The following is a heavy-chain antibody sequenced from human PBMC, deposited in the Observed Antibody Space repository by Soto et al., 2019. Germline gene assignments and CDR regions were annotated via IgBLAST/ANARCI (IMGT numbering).Heavy chain of an antibody. CDR2: IIPIFGTA. D-gene: IGHD6-13*01. CDR3: AREDSSSWTARSGDIDY. Sequence: SSVKVSCKASGGTFSSYAISWVRQAPGQGLEWMGGIIPIFGTANYAQKFQGRVTITADESTSTAYMELSSLRSEDTAVYYRAREDSSSWTARSGDIDYWGQGTLVTVAS. V-gene: IGHV1-69*13. J-gene: IGHJ4*02. CDR1: GGTFSSYA.